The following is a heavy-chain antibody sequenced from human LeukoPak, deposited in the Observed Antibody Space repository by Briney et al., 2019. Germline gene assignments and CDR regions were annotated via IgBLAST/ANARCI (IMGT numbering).Heavy chain of an antibody. CDR3: ARVLSGWYIYYYYYGMDV. J-gene: IGHJ6*02. CDR1: GFTFSSYW. Sequence: PGGSLRLSCAASGFTFSSYWMSWVRQAPGKGLEWVANIKQDGSEKYYVDSVKGRFTISRDNAKNSLYLQMNSLRAEDTAVYYCARVLSGWYIYYYYYGMDVWGQGTTVTVSS. V-gene: IGHV3-7*01. CDR2: IKQDGSEK. D-gene: IGHD6-19*01.